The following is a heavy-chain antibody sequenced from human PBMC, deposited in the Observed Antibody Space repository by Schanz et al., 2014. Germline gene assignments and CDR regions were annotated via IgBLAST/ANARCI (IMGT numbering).Heavy chain of an antibody. CDR1: GFTFSSYA. CDR3: AKARRKSNCSGGRCFHYSYYGMDV. CDR2: ISASGGST. Sequence: EVQLVESGGGLVQPGGSLRLSCAASGFTFSSYAMSWVRQAPGQGLEWVSTISASGGSTYYADSVKGRFTISRDNSKNILYLQMNSLRAEDTAVYYCAKARRKSNCSGGRCFHYSYYGMDVWGQGTTVTVSS. V-gene: IGHV3-23*04. J-gene: IGHJ6*02. D-gene: IGHD2-15*01.